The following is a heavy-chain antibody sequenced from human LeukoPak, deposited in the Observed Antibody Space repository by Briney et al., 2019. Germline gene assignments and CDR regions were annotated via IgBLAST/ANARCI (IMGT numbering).Heavy chain of an antibody. CDR3: STGGGGFCGGGSCFPETFDY. D-gene: IGHD2-15*01. J-gene: IGHJ4*02. Sequence: GGSLRLSCAASGFTISNAWMSWVRQAPGKGLEWVGRIRSKTDGGTTDYAAPVKGRFTISRDDSKNMLFLQMNSLKTEDTAVYYCSTGGGGFCGGGSCFPETFDYWAREPWSPSPQ. V-gene: IGHV3-15*01. CDR2: IRSKTDGGTT. CDR1: GFTISNAW.